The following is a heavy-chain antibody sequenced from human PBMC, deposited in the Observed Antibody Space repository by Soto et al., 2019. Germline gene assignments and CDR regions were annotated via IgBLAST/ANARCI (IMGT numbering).Heavy chain of an antibody. J-gene: IGHJ4*02. V-gene: IGHV4-39*01. CDR1: GGSISSSSYY. CDR3: ARQTGVFGHYFDY. Sequence: QLRLQEAGPGLVKPSETLSLTCTVSGGSISSSSYYWGWIRQPPEKGPEWIGAIYYNGNTYYNPSLKSRVTMSVDTSKNQFSLKLSSATAADTAMYYCARQTGVFGHYFDYWGQGTLVTVSS. D-gene: IGHD3-16*01. CDR2: IYYNGNT.